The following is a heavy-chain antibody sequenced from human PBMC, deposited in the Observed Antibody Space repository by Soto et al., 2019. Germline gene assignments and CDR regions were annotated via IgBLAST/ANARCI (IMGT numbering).Heavy chain of an antibody. CDR2: ISSSSSTI. Sequence: EVQLVESGGGLVQPGGSLRLSCAASGFTFSSYSMNWVRQAPGKGLEWVSYISSSSSTIYYADSVKGRFTISRDNAKNSLYLQMNSLRAEDTAVYYCARVVNVVVAATGRAFDIWGQGTMVTVSS. V-gene: IGHV3-48*01. D-gene: IGHD2-15*01. J-gene: IGHJ3*02. CDR3: ARVVNVVVAATGRAFDI. CDR1: GFTFSSYS.